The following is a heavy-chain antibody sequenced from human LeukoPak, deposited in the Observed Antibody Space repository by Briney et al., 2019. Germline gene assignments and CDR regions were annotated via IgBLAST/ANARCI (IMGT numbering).Heavy chain of an antibody. CDR2: ISGSGGRT. Sequence: GGSLRLSCAASGFTFSSYAMSWVRQAPEKGLEWVSTISGSGGRTYYADSVKGRFTISRDNSKKTLYLQMNSLRAEDTAIYYCAKALFGDRRVGAFDIWGLGTMVTVSS. CDR3: AKALFGDRRVGAFDI. J-gene: IGHJ3*02. D-gene: IGHD3-10*02. V-gene: IGHV3-23*01. CDR1: GFTFSSYA.